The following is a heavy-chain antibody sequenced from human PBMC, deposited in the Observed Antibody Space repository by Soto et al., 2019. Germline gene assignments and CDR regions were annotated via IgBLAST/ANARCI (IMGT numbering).Heavy chain of an antibody. CDR2: VGGSDDDK. V-gene: IGHV3-23*01. CDR3: ARVNLVPAAIVFDAFDI. Sequence: GGSLRLSCAASGFTFSDFAMSWVRQTPGKGLQWVSGVGGSDDDKHYADSVRGRFIVSRDNSKNTLYLQLNSLRAEDTAVYYCARVNLVPAAIVFDAFDIWGQGTMVTVSS. CDR1: GFTFSDFA. D-gene: IGHD2-2*01. J-gene: IGHJ3*02.